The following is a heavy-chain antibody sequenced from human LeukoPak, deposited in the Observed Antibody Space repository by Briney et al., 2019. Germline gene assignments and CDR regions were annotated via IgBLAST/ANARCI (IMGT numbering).Heavy chain of an antibody. CDR3: AKDPLRGAYYYFDY. Sequence: PGGSLRLSCAASGFTFSSYAMSWVRQAPGKGLEWVSAISGSGGSTYYADSVKGRFTTSRDNSMNTLYLQMNSLRAEDTAVYYCAKDPLRGAYYYFDYWGQGTLVTVSS. D-gene: IGHD3-10*01. CDR2: ISGSGGST. V-gene: IGHV3-23*01. CDR1: GFTFSSYA. J-gene: IGHJ4*02.